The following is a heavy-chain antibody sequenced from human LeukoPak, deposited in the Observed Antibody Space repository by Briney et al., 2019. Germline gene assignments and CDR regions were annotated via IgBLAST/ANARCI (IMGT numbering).Heavy chain of an antibody. D-gene: IGHD4-17*01. V-gene: IGHV3-74*01. CDR1: EFTFSAYW. CDR3: ARDSSYGDYYYYYGMDV. Sequence: GGSLRLSCAASEFTFSAYWMHWVRQAPGKGLVWVSRIRGDGSMTNYADSVKGRFTISRDNAKNSLYLQMNSLRAEDTAVYYCARDSSYGDYYYYYGMDVWGQGTTVTVSS. CDR2: IRGDGSMT. J-gene: IGHJ6*02.